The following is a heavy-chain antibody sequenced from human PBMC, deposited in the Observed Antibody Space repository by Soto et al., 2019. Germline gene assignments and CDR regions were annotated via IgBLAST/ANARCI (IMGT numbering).Heavy chain of an antibody. Sequence: QVQLVQSGAEVKKPGASVKVSCKASGYTFTSYAMHWVRQAPGQRLEWMGWINAGNGNTKYSQKFQGRVTITRDTPASTAYMELSSLRSEDTAVYYCASSRGSYLGDDFDIWGPGTMVTVSS. CDR2: INAGNGNT. CDR3: ASSRGSYLGDDFDI. V-gene: IGHV1-3*01. CDR1: GYTFTSYA. J-gene: IGHJ3*02. D-gene: IGHD3-10*01.